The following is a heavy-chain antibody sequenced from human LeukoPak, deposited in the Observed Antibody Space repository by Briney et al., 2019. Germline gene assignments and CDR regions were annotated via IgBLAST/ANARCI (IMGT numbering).Heavy chain of an antibody. CDR1: GFTFSSYA. CDR3: ATGGSSWYSGGY. Sequence: GGSLRLSCAASGFTFSSYAMSWVRQAPGKGLEWVSAISGSGGSTYYADSVKGRFTIPRDNSKNTLYLQMNSLRAEDTAVYHCATGGSSWYSGGYWGQGTLVTVSS. D-gene: IGHD6-13*01. CDR2: ISGSGGST. J-gene: IGHJ4*02. V-gene: IGHV3-23*01.